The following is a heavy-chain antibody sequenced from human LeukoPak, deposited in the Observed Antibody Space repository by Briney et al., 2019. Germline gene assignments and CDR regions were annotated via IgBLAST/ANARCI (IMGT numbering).Heavy chain of an antibody. J-gene: IGHJ6*02. D-gene: IGHD3-10*01. CDR3: ARVGRGALWVRYYYGMDV. CDR2: INHSGST. V-gene: IGHV4-34*01. CDR1: GGSFSGYY. Sequence: PSETLSLTCAVYGGSFSGYYWSWIRQPPGKGLGWIGEINHSGSTNYNPSLKSRVTISVDTSKNQFSLKLSSVTAADTAVYYCARVGRGALWVRYYYGMDVWGQGTTVTVSS.